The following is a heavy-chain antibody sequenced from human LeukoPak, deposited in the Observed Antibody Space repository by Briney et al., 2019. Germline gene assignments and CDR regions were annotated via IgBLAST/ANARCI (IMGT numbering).Heavy chain of an antibody. CDR1: GLTFSDYY. CDR2: ISGSGTTT. Sequence: GGSLRLSCAASGLTFSDYYMTWIRQAPGKGLEWVSSISGSGTTTYSADSVRGRFTVSRDNAKNSVFLYMNSLRAEDTAVYYCAIQITMIVVVPYFDYWGQGPRVSVSS. CDR3: AIQITMIVVVPYFDY. D-gene: IGHD3-22*01. J-gene: IGHJ4*02. V-gene: IGHV3-11*04.